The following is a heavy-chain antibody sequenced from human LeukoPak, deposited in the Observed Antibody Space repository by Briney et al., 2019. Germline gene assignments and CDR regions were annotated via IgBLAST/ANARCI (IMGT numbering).Heavy chain of an antibody. V-gene: IGHV3-48*01. J-gene: IGHJ6*04. CDR1: GFTFSSYS. CDR2: ISSSSSTI. Sequence: GGSLRLSCAASGFTFSSYSMNWVRQAPGKGLEWVSYISSSSSTIYYADSVKGRFTISRDNAKNSLYLQMNSLRAEDTAVYYCARVGGVVTPRKPVWGKGTTVTVSS. CDR3: ARVGGVVTPRKPV. D-gene: IGHD3-3*01.